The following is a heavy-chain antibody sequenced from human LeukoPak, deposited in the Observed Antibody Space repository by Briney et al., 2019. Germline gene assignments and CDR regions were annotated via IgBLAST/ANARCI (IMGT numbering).Heavy chain of an antibody. Sequence: SETLSLTGTVSGGSINSGGYYWRWIRQHPGRVVEWIGYIYYSGSTYYNQSLKSRVTISVDTSKNQFSLKLSSVTAADTAVYYCARESLVARGGVIDYWGQGTLVTVSS. V-gene: IGHV4-31*03. D-gene: IGHD3-16*01. J-gene: IGHJ4*02. CDR2: IYYSGST. CDR1: GGSINSGGYY. CDR3: ARESLVARGGVIDY.